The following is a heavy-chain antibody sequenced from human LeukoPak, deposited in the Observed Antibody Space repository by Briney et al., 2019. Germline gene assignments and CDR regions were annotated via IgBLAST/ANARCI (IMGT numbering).Heavy chain of an antibody. CDR3: AKEPLDF. Sequence: PGGSLRLSCAASGFTFRSYAMHWVRQAPGKGLERVAVMSYDGSNKYYGDSVKGLFTISRDNLKNTLYLQMNSLRAEDTAVYYCAKEPLDFWGQGTLVTVSS. CDR1: GFTFRSYA. V-gene: IGHV3-30-3*01. J-gene: IGHJ4*02. CDR2: MSYDGSNK.